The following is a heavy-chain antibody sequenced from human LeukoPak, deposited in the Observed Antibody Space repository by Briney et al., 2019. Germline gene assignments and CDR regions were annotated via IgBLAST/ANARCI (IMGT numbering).Heavy chain of an antibody. V-gene: IGHV3-53*01. J-gene: IGHJ4*02. CDR3: ASSIAAGRQFDY. CDR1: GFTVSSNY. Sequence: GGSLRLSCAASGFTVSSNYMSWVRKAPGKGLEWVSVIYSGGSTYYADSVKGRFTISRENSKNKLYLQMNSLRAEDTVVYYCASSIAAGRQFDYWGQGTLVTVSS. D-gene: IGHD6-6*01. CDR2: IYSGGST.